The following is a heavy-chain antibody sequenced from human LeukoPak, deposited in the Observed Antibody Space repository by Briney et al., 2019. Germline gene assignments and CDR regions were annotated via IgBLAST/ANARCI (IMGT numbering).Heavy chain of an antibody. CDR1: GFTFSSYG. CDR3: ARPKAYCSGGSCYSDYYYGMDV. Sequence: PGRSLRLSCAASGFTFSSYGMHWVRQAPGKGLEWVAVIWYDGSNNYYADSVKGRFTISRDNSKNTLYLQMNSLRAEDTAVYYCARPKAYCSGGSCYSDYYYGMDVWGKGTTVTVSS. J-gene: IGHJ6*04. D-gene: IGHD2-15*01. CDR2: IWYDGSNN. V-gene: IGHV3-33*01.